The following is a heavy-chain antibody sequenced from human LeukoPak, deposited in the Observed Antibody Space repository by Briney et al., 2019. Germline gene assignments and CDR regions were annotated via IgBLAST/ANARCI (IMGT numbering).Heavy chain of an antibody. J-gene: IGHJ6*03. CDR1: GYTFTGYY. CDR3: AREGVAVPAANYYYYMDV. V-gene: IGHV1-2*02. Sequence: ASVKVSCKASGYTFTGYYMHWLRQAPGQGLEWMGWINPNSGGTNYAQKFQGRVTMTRDTSISTAYMELSRLRSDDTAVYYCAREGVAVPAANYYYYMDVWGKGTTVTVSS. CDR2: INPNSGGT. D-gene: IGHD2-2*01.